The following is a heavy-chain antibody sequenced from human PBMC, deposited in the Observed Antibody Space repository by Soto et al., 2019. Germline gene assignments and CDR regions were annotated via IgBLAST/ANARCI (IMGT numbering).Heavy chain of an antibody. Sequence: ASVKVSCKASGYTFTGYYMHWVRQAPGQGLEWMGWINPNSGGTNYAQKFQGRVTTTRDTSISTAYMELSRLRSDDTAVYYCARGVVVVPAASHWLDPWGQGTLVTVSS. J-gene: IGHJ5*02. CDR3: ARGVVVVPAASHWLDP. D-gene: IGHD2-2*01. V-gene: IGHV1-2*02. CDR2: INPNSGGT. CDR1: GYTFTGYY.